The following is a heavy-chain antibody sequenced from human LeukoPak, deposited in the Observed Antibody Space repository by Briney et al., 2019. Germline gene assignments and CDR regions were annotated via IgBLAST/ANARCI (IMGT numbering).Heavy chain of an antibody. CDR2: IYYSGST. Sequence: PSETLSLTCTVSGGSISSYYWSWIRQPPGEGLEWIGYIYYSGSTNYNPSLKSRVTISVDTSKNQFSLKLSSVTAADTAVYYCARHQYLAGFVYFDYWGQGTLVTVSS. V-gene: IGHV4-59*08. CDR3: ARHQYLAGFVYFDY. D-gene: IGHD3-10*01. J-gene: IGHJ4*02. CDR1: GGSISSYY.